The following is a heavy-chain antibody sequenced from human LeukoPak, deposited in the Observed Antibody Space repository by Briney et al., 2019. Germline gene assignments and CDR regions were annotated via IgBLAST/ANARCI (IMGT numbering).Heavy chain of an antibody. D-gene: IGHD3-3*01. CDR2: IHYSGST. CDR1: GGSISSYY. J-gene: IGHJ3*02. Sequence: SETLSLTCTVSGGSISSYYWSWIRQPPGKGLEWIGYIHYSGSTNYNPSLKSRVTISVDTSKNQFSLKLSSVTAADTAVYYCARDHPATYYDFWSGSFLDIWGQGTMVTVSS. CDR3: ARDHPATYYDFWSGSFLDI. V-gene: IGHV4-59*01.